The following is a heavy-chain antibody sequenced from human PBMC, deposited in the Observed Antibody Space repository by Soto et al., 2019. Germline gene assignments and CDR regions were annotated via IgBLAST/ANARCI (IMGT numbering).Heavy chain of an antibody. CDR1: GFTFSSYS. D-gene: IGHD5-18*01. V-gene: IGHV3-21*01. CDR3: ARDYIQLWPYYYYGMDV. Sequence: GGSLRLSCAASGFTFSSYSMNWVRQAPGKGLEWISSISSSSSYIYYADSVKGRFTISRDNAKNSLYLQMNGLRAEDTAVYYCARDYIQLWPYYYYGMDVWGQGTTVTVSS. J-gene: IGHJ6*02. CDR2: ISSSSSYI.